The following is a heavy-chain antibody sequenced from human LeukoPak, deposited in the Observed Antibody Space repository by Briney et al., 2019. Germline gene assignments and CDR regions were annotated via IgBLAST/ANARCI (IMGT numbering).Heavy chain of an antibody. Sequence: SDTLSLTCAVYGGSFSGYYWSWIRQPPGKGLEWIGEINHSGSTNYNPSLKSRVTISVDTSKNQFSLKLSSVTAADTAVYYCSRENGAFSPFGYWGQGILVTVLS. D-gene: IGHD2-8*01. CDR2: INHSGST. J-gene: IGHJ4*02. V-gene: IGHV4-34*01. CDR3: SRENGAFSPFGY. CDR1: GGSFSGYY.